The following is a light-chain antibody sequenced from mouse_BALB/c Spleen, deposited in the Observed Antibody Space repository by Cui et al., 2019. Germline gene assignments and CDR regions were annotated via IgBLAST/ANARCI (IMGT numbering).Light chain of an antibody. J-gene: IGKJ5*01. Sequence: ILLTQSPAILSVSPGERVSFSCRASQSIGTSIHWYQQRTNSSPRLLIKYASESISVIPSRFSGSGSGTDFSRSINSVESEDIADYYCQQSNSWPLTFGAGTKLELK. V-gene: IGKV5-48*01. CDR1: QSIGTS. CDR2: YAS. CDR3: QQSNSWPLT.